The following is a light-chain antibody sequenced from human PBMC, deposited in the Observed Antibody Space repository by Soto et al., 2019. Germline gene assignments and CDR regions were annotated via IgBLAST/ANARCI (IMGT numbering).Light chain of an antibody. J-gene: IGLJ2*01. Sequence: SYELTQPLSESVALGQTARISCGGNNIGSKNVHWYQQKPGQAPVLVIYNDNSRPSGIPERFSGSNSGSSATLTISRAQAGDEADYYCQVWDTSAALIGAGTKLTVL. CDR3: QVWDTSAAL. CDR1: NIGSKN. CDR2: NDN. V-gene: IGLV3-9*01.